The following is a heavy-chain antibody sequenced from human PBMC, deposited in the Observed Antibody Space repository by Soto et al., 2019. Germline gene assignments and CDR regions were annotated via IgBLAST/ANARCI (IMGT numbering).Heavy chain of an antibody. D-gene: IGHD3-10*01. V-gene: IGHV3-21*01. CDR2: ISSSSSYI. Sequence: EVQLEESGGGLVQPGGSLRLSCAASEFTFSSYSMNWVRQAPGKGLEWVSSISSSSSYIYYADSVKGRFTISRDNAKNSLYLQMNSLRAEDTAVYYCARDKTDYYGSGSYYYYGMDVWGQGTTVTVSS. CDR3: ARDKTDYYGSGSYYYYGMDV. CDR1: EFTFSSYS. J-gene: IGHJ6*02.